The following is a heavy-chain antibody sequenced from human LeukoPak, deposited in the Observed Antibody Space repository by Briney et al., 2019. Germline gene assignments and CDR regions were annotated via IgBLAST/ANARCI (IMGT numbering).Heavy chain of an antibody. CDR1: GYSFTSYW. D-gene: IGHD2-15*01. CDR3: ARRAYCGGGSCYSEWVFDP. V-gene: IGHV5-51*01. Sequence: GESLKISCKGSGYSFTSYWIGWVRQMPGKGLEWMGIIYPGDSDTRYSPSFQGQVTISADKSISTAYLQWSSLKASDTAMYYCARRAYCGGGSCYSEWVFDPWGQGTLVTVSS. CDR2: IYPGDSDT. J-gene: IGHJ5*02.